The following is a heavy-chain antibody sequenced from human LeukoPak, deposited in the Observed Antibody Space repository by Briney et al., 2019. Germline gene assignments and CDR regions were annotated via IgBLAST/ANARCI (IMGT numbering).Heavy chain of an antibody. D-gene: IGHD4/OR15-4a*01. V-gene: IGHV3-7*04. CDR3: AGEVPYYYYMDV. CDR2: IKDDGSDD. CDR1: GFTFNSYW. Sequence: GGSLRLSCTASGFTFNSYWMSWVRQAPGKGLEWVANIKDDGSDDYYVDSVKGRFTISRDNAKNSLYLQMNSLRAEDTAVYFCAGEVPYYYYMDVWGKGTTVTVSS. J-gene: IGHJ6*03.